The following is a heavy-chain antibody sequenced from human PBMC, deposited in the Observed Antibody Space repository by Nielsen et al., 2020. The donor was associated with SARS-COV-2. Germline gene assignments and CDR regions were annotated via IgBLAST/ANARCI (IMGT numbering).Heavy chain of an antibody. D-gene: IGHD2-15*01. CDR2: IKSDGSGT. CDR1: GFTFSIYW. V-gene: IGHV3-74*01. Sequence: GGSLRLSCAASGFTFSIYWIHWVRQAPGKGLAWVSRIKSDGSGTIYADSVEGRFTISRDNAKNTLYLQMNSLRAEDTAVYYCARDFGYCRGGTCNYHGMDVWGQGTTVTVSS. J-gene: IGHJ6*02. CDR3: ARDFGYCRGGTCNYHGMDV.